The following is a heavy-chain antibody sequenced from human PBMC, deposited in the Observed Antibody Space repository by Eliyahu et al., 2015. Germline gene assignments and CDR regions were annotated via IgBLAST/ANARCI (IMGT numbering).Heavy chain of an antibody. CDR2: IYYSGST. D-gene: IGHD4-23*01. J-gene: IGHJ4*02. CDR1: GASXSSYY. V-gene: IGHV4-59*01. CDR3: ARGAHYAGNSGYYFDY. Sequence: QVQLQESGPGLVKPSQTLSLTCTVSGASXSSYYWSSIRQPPGKGLEWIGYIYYSGSTNYNPSLKSRVTISVDTSKNQFSLKLSSVTAADTAVYYCARGAHYAGNSGYYFDYWGQGTLVTVSS.